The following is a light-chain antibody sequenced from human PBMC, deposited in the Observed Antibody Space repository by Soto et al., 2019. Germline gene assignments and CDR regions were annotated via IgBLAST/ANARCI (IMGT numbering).Light chain of an antibody. CDR2: AAS. CDR3: KQYNSFLN. Sequence: HISQSPSSLSASVGDRVTITRRASQSISSYLHWYQQKPGKAPKLLIYAASNLQSGVPSRFSASGSGTDFTLTLNSLQPEDFATYYCKQYNSFLNFGGGTKVDIK. CDR1: QSISSY. J-gene: IGKJ4*01. V-gene: IGKV1-39*01.